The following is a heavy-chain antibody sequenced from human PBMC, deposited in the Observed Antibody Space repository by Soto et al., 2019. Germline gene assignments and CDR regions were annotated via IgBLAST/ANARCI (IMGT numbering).Heavy chain of an antibody. V-gene: IGHV4-59*08. J-gene: IGHJ4*02. CDR2: IYYTGTS. Sequence: PSETLSLTCIFAGFSLGSDYYLIWIRQPPGKGLEWVGYIYYTGTSKYNPSLKSRVTISVDSSKNQFSLKLDSVTAADTAVYYCARLGGYYQAFDKWGQGTLVTVSS. CDR1: GFSLGSDYY. D-gene: IGHD3-3*01. CDR3: ARLGGYYQAFDK.